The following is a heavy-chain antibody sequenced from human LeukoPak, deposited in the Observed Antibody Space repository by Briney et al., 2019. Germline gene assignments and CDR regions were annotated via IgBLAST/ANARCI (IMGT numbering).Heavy chain of an antibody. CDR1: GFPFSSYW. CDR3: TRVGYIDEGIDY. Sequence: GGSLRLSCVVSGFPFSSYWMTWVRQAPGKGLEWVANIKQDGSKKSYVDSVKGRFTISRDNAKNSLYLQMNSLRAEDTAIYYCTRVGYIDEGIDYWGQGTLVTVSS. CDR2: IKQDGSKK. J-gene: IGHJ4*02. D-gene: IGHD5-24*01. V-gene: IGHV3-7*04.